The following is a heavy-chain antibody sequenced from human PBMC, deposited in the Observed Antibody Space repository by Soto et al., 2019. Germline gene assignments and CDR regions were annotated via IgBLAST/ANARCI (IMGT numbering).Heavy chain of an antibody. D-gene: IGHD2-2*02. Sequence: EVQLVESGGGLIQPGGSLRLSCAASGFTVSSNYMSWVRQAPGKGLEWDSVIYSGGSTYYADSVKGRFTISRDNSKNTLYLQMNSLRAEDTAVYYCARGGGYCSSTSCYTGPYYYYGMDVWGQGTTVTVSS. J-gene: IGHJ6*02. CDR1: GFTVSSNY. V-gene: IGHV3-53*01. CDR2: IYSGGST. CDR3: ARGGGYCSSTSCYTGPYYYYGMDV.